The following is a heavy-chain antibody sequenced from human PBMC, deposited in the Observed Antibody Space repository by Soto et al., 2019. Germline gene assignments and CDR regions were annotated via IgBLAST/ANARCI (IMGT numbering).Heavy chain of an antibody. J-gene: IGHJ4*02. D-gene: IGHD6-13*01. Sequence: EVQLVESGGGLVQPGRSLRLSCAASGFTFDDYAMHWVRQAPGKGLEWVSGISWNSGSIGYADSVKGRFTISRDNAKNSLYLQMNSLRAEDTALYYCAKDNKIIAAAGTVEGGFDYWGQGTLVTVSS. CDR1: GFTFDDYA. CDR3: AKDNKIIAAAGTVEGGFDY. V-gene: IGHV3-9*01. CDR2: ISWNSGSI.